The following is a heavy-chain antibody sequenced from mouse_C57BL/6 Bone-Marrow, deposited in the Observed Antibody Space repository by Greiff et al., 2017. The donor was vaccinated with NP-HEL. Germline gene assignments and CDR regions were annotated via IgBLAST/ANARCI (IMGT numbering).Heavy chain of an antibody. CDR2: IDPSDSYT. CDR3: AGGYDWYFDV. D-gene: IGHD2-2*01. CDR1: GYTFTSYW. V-gene: IGHV1-69*01. J-gene: IGHJ1*03. Sequence: QVQLQQSGAELVMPGASVKLSCKASGYTFTSYWMHWVKQRPGQGLEWIGEIDPSDSYTNYNQKFKGKSTLTVDKSSSTAYMQLSSLTSEDSAVYYCAGGYDWYFDVGGTGTTVTVAA.